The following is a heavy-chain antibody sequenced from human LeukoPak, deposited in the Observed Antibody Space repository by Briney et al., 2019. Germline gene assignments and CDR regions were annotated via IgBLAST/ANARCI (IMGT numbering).Heavy chain of an antibody. Sequence: ASVKVSCKASGYTFTSYDINWVRQATGRGLEWMGWMNPNSGNTGYAQKFQGRVTITRNTSISTAYMELSSLRSEDTAVYYCARTLRFLEWLPAQRYYYMDVWGKGTTVTVSS. V-gene: IGHV1-8*03. CDR2: MNPNSGNT. CDR1: GYTFTSYD. D-gene: IGHD3-3*01. CDR3: ARTLRFLEWLPAQRYYYMDV. J-gene: IGHJ6*03.